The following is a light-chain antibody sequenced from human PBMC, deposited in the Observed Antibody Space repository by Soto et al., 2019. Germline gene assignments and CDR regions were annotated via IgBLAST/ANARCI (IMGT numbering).Light chain of an antibody. CDR3: SSYAGSNNYV. CDR1: SSDVGGYNY. Sequence: ALKNLASATRADLDARPIFCTGTSSDVGGYNYVSWYQQHPGKAPKLMIYEVSKRPSGVPDRFSASKSGNTASLTVSGLQAEDEADYYCSSYAGSNNYVFGTGTKVTVL. CDR2: EVS. J-gene: IGLJ1*01. V-gene: IGLV2-8*02.